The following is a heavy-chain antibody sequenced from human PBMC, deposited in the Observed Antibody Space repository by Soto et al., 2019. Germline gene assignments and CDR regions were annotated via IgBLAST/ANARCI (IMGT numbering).Heavy chain of an antibody. V-gene: IGHV1-58*01. CDR3: AADWFGSGWYDGTGSYYYYGMDV. CDR2: IVVGSGNT. J-gene: IGHJ6*02. Sequence: ASVKVSCKASGFTFTSSAVQWVRQARGQRIEWIGWIVVGSGNTNYAQKFQERVTITRDMSTSTAYMELSSLRSEDTAVYYCAADWFGSGWYDGTGSYYYYGMDVWGQGTTVTVSS. CDR1: GFTFTSSA. D-gene: IGHD6-19*01.